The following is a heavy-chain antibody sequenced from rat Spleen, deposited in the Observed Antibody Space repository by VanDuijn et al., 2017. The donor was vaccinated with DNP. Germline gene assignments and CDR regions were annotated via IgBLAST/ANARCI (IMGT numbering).Heavy chain of an antibody. J-gene: IGHJ2*01. CDR1: GFTFNNYY. Sequence: EVQLVESGGGLVQPGRSLKLSCAASGFTFNNYYMAWVRQAPKKGLEWVATISTSDSRTYYPDSVKGRFTISRDNAKNTLYLHMNSLRSEDTATYYCAGVITNGRIDYWGQGVMVTVSS. CDR2: ISTSDSRT. D-gene: IGHD1-12*02. V-gene: IGHV5-25*01. CDR3: AGVITNGRIDY.